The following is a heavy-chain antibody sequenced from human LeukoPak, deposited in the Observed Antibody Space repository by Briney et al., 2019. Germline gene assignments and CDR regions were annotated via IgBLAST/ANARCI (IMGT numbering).Heavy chain of an antibody. D-gene: IGHD3-10*01. J-gene: IGHJ5*02. CDR3: ARFSTVRDNWFDP. V-gene: IGHV5-51*01. CDR1: GYSFTTYW. CDR2: IYPGDSDT. Sequence: PGESLKISRKGSGYSFTTYWIGWVRQMPGKGLEWMGIIYPGDSDTRYSPSFQGQVTISVDKSISTAYLQWSSLKASDTAMYYCARFSTVRDNWFDPWGQGTLVTVSS.